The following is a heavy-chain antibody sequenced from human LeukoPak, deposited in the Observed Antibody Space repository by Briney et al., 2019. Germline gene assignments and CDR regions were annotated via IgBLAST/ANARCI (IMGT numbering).Heavy chain of an antibody. CDR2: ISGSGGST. J-gene: IGHJ4*02. CDR1: VFTFSSYA. CDR3: AKGGRGSSSWYRYYFDY. Sequence: GGSLRLSCAASVFTFSSYAMSWVRQAPGKGLEWVSAISGSGGSTYYADSVKGRFTISRDNSKNTLSLQMNSLRAEDTAVYYCAKGGRGSSSWYRYYFDYWGQGTLVTVSS. V-gene: IGHV3-23*01. D-gene: IGHD6-13*01.